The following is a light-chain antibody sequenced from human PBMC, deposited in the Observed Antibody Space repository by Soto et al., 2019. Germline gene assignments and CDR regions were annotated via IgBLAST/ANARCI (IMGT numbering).Light chain of an antibody. J-gene: IGKJ3*01. CDR3: QQYNKWPPRFT. V-gene: IGKV3-15*01. CDR2: GAS. Sequence: EIVMTQSPAILSVSPGERATLSCRASQSISSDLAWYQQRHGRAPSLLIYGASTRATGIPARFSGSGSGTEFTLTISSLQSEDIAVYYCQQYNKWPPRFTFGPGTKVEIK. CDR1: QSISSD.